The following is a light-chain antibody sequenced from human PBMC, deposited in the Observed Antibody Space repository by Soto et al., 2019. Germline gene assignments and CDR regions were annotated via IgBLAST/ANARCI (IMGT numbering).Light chain of an antibody. Sequence: GVAQSPASLCWSTGERATLSCRASRSVTTQFAWYPQNPGQAPRLIIPGASSRATGVPDRITGSASGTDFALSITRLEPDDFAVYYFQHYGGSTRTFVQGTKV. J-gene: IGKJ1*01. CDR1: RSVTTQ. V-gene: IGKV3-20*01. CDR2: GAS. CDR3: QHYGGSTRT.